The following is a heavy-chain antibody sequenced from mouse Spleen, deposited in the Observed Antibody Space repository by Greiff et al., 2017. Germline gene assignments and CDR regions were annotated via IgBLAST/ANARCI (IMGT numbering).Heavy chain of an antibody. CDR1: GFNIKDYY. CDR2: IDPEDGET. CDR3: ATYYRYDGEYYFDY. J-gene: IGHJ2*01. Sequence: VQLQQSGAELVKPGASVKLSCTASGFNIKDYYMHWVKQRTEQGLEWIGRIDPEDGETKYAPKFQGKATITADTSSNTAYLQLSSLTSEDTAVYYCATYYRYDGEYYFDYWGQGTTLTVSS. D-gene: IGHD2-14*01. V-gene: IGHV14-2*01.